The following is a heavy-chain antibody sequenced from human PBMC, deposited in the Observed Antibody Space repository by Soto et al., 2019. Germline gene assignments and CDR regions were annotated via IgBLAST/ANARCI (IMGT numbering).Heavy chain of an antibody. D-gene: IGHD6-13*01. Sequence: QVQLQESGPGLVKPSQTLSLTCTVSGGSISSGEYYWSWIRQPPGKGLEWIGYIYYSGSTYYNPSLRSRVTISVDTSKNQFSLKLSSVTAADTAVYYCVRERPVGSRLDPWGQGTLVTVSS. V-gene: IGHV4-30-4*01. CDR1: GGSISSGEYY. CDR2: IYYSGST. J-gene: IGHJ5*02. CDR3: VRERPVGSRLDP.